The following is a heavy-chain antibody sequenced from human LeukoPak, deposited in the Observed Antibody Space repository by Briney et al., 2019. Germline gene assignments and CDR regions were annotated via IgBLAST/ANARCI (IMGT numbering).Heavy chain of an antibody. D-gene: IGHD6-13*01. Sequence: TSETLSLTCTVSGGSISSSSYYWGWIRQPPGKGLEWIGSIYYSGSTYYNPSLKSRVTISVDTSKNQFSLKLSSVTAADTAVYYCARPARIAASGRYAFDFWGEGTLVTVSS. CDR2: IYYSGST. V-gene: IGHV4-39*07. CDR3: ARPARIAASGRYAFDF. J-gene: IGHJ3*01. CDR1: GGSISSSSYY.